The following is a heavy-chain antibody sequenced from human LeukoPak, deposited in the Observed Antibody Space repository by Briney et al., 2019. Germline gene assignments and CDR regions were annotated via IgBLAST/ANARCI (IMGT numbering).Heavy chain of an antibody. J-gene: IGHJ4*02. Sequence: ASVKVSCKASGYTFTSYDISWVRQAPGQGLEWMGWISTYNGNTNYAQKLQGRVTMTTDTSTSTAYMELSRLRSDDTAVYYCARAHSSSWNYFDYWGQGTLVTVSS. CDR2: ISTYNGNT. D-gene: IGHD6-13*01. V-gene: IGHV1-18*01. CDR3: ARAHSSSWNYFDY. CDR1: GYTFTSYD.